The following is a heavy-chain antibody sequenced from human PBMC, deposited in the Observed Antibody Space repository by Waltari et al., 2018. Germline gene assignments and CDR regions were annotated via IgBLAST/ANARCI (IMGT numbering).Heavy chain of an antibody. CDR2: IYTSGST. CDR1: GGSISSYY. CDR3: ARVRGTAAGIASYYYYYMDV. J-gene: IGHJ6*03. V-gene: IGHV4-4*07. Sequence: QVQLQESGPGLVKPSETLSLTCTVSGGSISSYYWSWIRQPAGKGLEWIGRIYTSGSTSYNPALKSRVTMSVDTAKNQFSLKLSSVTAADTAVYYCARVRGTAAGIASYYYYYMDVWGKGTTVTVSS. D-gene: IGHD6-13*01.